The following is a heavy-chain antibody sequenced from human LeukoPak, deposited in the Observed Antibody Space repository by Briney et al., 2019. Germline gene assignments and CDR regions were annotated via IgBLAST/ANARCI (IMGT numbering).Heavy chain of an antibody. CDR1: GFTFSDYY. Sequence: GGSLRLSCAVSGFTFSDYYMSWIRQAPGKGLEWVSYISSGGSTISHADSVKGRFAISRDNAENSLYLQMNSLRAEDTAVYYCAGRAAAGRCFDYWGQGTLVTVSS. J-gene: IGHJ4*02. CDR2: ISSGGSTI. CDR3: AGRAAAGRCFDY. D-gene: IGHD6-13*01. V-gene: IGHV3-11*01.